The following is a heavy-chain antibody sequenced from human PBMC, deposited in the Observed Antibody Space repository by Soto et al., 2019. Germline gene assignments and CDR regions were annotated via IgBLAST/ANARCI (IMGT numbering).Heavy chain of an antibody. CDR1: GGSISSGAYY. Sequence: SETLSLTCTVSGGSISSGAYYWSWIRQHPGKGLEWIGYIYYSGSTYYNPSLKSRVTISVDTSRNQFSLRLSSVTAADTAVYYCARDLATSSGRGAFDIWGQGTMVTVSS. J-gene: IGHJ3*02. CDR2: IYYSGST. D-gene: IGHD1-26*01. CDR3: ARDLATSSGRGAFDI. V-gene: IGHV4-31*03.